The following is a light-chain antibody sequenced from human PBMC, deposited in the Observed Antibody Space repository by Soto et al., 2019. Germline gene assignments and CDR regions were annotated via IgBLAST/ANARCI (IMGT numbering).Light chain of an antibody. V-gene: IGKV3-20*01. J-gene: IGKJ1*01. CDR1: HSVSSSY. Sequence: EIVLTQSPGTLSLSPVERATLSCRASHSVSSSYLAWYQQKPGQAPRLLIYGASSRATGIPDRFSGSGSGTDFTLTISRLEPEDFAVYYCHQYGSSPLTFGQGTKVEIK. CDR3: HQYGSSPLT. CDR2: GAS.